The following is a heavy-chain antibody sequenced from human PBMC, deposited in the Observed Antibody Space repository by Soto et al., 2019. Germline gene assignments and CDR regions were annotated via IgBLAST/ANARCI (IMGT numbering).Heavy chain of an antibody. CDR2: IIPIFGTA. CDR1: GGTFSSYA. J-gene: IGHJ5*02. CDR3: ARGRMAKGSNWFDP. D-gene: IGHD3-10*01. V-gene: IGHV1-69*13. Sequence: SVKVSCKASGGTFSSYAISWVRQAPGQGLEWMGGIIPIFGTANYAQKFRGRVTITADESTSTAYMELSSLRSEDTAVYYCARGRMAKGSNWFDPWGQGTLVTVSS.